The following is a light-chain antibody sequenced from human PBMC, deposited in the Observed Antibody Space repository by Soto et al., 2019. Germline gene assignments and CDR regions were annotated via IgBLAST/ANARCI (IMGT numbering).Light chain of an antibody. CDR3: QQCAYSPRT. CDR2: DAS. Sequence: EIVLTQSPDSLSLSPGERATLSCRASQNVDNNYLAWYQQRPDLAPRLLIYDASIRATGIPDRFSGSGSGTDFTLSTSRLEPEDFAVYYCQQCAYSPRTFGQGTKVEVK. V-gene: IGKV3-20*01. J-gene: IGKJ1*01. CDR1: QNVDNNY.